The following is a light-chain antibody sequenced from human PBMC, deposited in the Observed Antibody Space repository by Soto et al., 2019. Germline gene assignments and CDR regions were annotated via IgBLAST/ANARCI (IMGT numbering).Light chain of an antibody. CDR1: QSVLYSSNNKNY. J-gene: IGKJ1*01. Sequence: DIVMTQSPDSLAVSLGERATINCKSSQSVLYSSNNKNYLAWYQQKPGQPPKLLIYWASTRESGVPDRFSGSGSRTDFTLTISSLQAEDVGVYYCQQDYRPWTFGQGTKVEIK. CDR3: QQDYRPWT. CDR2: WAS. V-gene: IGKV4-1*01.